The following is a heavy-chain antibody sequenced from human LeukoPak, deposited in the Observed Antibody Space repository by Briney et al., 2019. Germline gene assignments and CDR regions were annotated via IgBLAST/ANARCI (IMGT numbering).Heavy chain of an antibody. CDR2: IYTDGRT. CDR1: GFSLSSNY. D-gene: IGHD5-12*01. Sequence: GGSLRLSCAASGFSLSSNYISSVRQAPGKGLEWVSIIYTDGRTFHTDSVRGRFTMSRDTSKNTLDLPMNSLRADDTAVYFCARDRHRYRGSNGDGDAFDIWGQGTKVTVSS. CDR3: ARDRHRYRGSNGDGDAFDI. J-gene: IGHJ3*02. V-gene: IGHV3-53*01.